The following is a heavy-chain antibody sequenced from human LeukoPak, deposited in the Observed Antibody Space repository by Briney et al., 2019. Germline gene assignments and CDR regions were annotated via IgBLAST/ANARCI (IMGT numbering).Heavy chain of an antibody. Sequence: GASVKVSCKASGYTFTSYYMHWVRQAPGQGLEWMGIINPSGGSTSYAQKFQGRVTMTRDTSTSTVYMELSSLRSEDTAVYYCARVANLERITMIVVVPGMGYYGMDVWGQGTTVTVSS. D-gene: IGHD3-22*01. CDR3: ARVANLERITMIVVVPGMGYYGMDV. CDR2: INPSGGST. V-gene: IGHV1-46*01. J-gene: IGHJ6*02. CDR1: GYTFTSYY.